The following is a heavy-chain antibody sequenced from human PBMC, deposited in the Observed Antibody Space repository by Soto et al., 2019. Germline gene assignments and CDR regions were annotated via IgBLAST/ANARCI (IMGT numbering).Heavy chain of an antibody. V-gene: IGHV4-39*01. CDR2: IYYSGST. CDR3: ASHPNYYDSSGYGPYYFDY. D-gene: IGHD3-22*01. CDR1: GGSISSSSYY. J-gene: IGHJ4*02. Sequence: SETLSLTCTVSGGSISSSSYYWGWIRQPPGKGLEWIGSIYYSGSTYYNPSLKSRVTISVDTSKNQFSLKLSSVTAADTAVYYCASHPNYYDSSGYGPYYFDYWGQGTLVTVSS.